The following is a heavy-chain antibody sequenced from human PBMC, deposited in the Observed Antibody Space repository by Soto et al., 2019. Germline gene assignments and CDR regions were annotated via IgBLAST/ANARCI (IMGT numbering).Heavy chain of an antibody. CDR3: AIYDSSGSRGFQH. V-gene: IGHV4-31*03. Sequence: SETLSLTCTVSGGSISSGGYYWSWTRQHPGKGLEWIGYIYYSGSTYYNPSLKSRVTISVDTSKNQFSLKLSSVTAADTAVYYCAIYDSSGSRGFQHWGQGTLVTVAS. CDR2: IYYSGST. J-gene: IGHJ1*01. D-gene: IGHD3-22*01. CDR1: GGSISSGGYY.